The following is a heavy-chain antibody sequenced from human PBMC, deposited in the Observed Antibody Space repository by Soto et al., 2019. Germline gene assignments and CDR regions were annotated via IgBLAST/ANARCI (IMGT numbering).Heavy chain of an antibody. CDR1: GYTFTTHG. J-gene: IGHJ5*02. CDR2: VSGDNGHT. V-gene: IGHV1-18*01. CDR3: ARDLGYCRSGTCYREWFDP. D-gene: IGHD2-15*01. Sequence: QVQLVQSGAEVKKPGASVKVSCKASGYTFTTHGISWVRQAPGQGLEWMGWVSGDNGHTNYAQRLQGRVTMTTETSTNTAYMELRSLRSDDTAVYYCARDLGYCRSGTCYREWFDPWGQGTLVTVSS.